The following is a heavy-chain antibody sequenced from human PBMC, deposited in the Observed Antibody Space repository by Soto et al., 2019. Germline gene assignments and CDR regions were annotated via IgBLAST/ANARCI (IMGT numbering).Heavy chain of an antibody. J-gene: IGHJ6*03. CDR1: GGSFSGYY. V-gene: IGHV4-34*01. Sequence: SETLSLTCAVYGGSFSGYYWSWIRQPPGKGLEWIGEINHSGSTNYNPSLKSRVTISVDTSKNQFSLKLSSVTAADTAVYYCARVGVPAAITYYYYYMDVWGKGTTVTVS. CDR3: ARVGVPAAITYYYYYMDV. CDR2: INHSGST. D-gene: IGHD2-2*02.